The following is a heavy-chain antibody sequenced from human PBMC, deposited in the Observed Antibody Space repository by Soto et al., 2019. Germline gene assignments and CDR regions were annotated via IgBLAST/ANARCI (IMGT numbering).Heavy chain of an antibody. CDR3: ARVEAVAGLYNYHGLDV. V-gene: IGHV1-69*12. CDR2: IVPIVGTT. Sequence: QVQLVQSGAEVKKPGSSVKVSCKVSGGTFSNYAIDWVRLAPGHGLEWMGGIVPIVGTTYYTQKFQGRATIIADDSTTTAYLEMSSLRSEDTAIYYCARVEAVAGLYNYHGLDVWGQGTAVNVS. J-gene: IGHJ6*02. CDR1: GGTFSNYA. D-gene: IGHD6-19*01.